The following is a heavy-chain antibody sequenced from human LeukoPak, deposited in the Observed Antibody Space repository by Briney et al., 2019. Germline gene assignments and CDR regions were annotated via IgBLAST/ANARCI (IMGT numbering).Heavy chain of an antibody. V-gene: IGHV3-33*01. CDR1: GVTFNA. D-gene: IGHD3-10*01. J-gene: IGHJ4*02. CDR3: ARGLFGSGSCPDY. Sequence: GGSLRLSCAASGVTFNAIHWVRQAPGKGLEWVALTWYDGRNKYYADSVKGRFTISIDNSKNVVYLHMNSLRADDTAVYYCARGLFGSGSCPDYWGQGTLVTVSS. CDR2: TWYDGRNK.